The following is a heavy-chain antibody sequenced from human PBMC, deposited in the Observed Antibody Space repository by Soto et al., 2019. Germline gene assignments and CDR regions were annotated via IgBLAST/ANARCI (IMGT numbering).Heavy chain of an antibody. V-gene: IGHV3-15*07. D-gene: IGHD3-22*01. CDR3: TSAIVLKDLGY. CDR2: IKSKTDGATT. Sequence: EVQLVESGGGLVKPGGSLRLSCAASGFTFSNAWMNWVRQAPGKGLEWVGRIKSKTDGATTDYAAPVKGRFTISRGDSKNTLYLQRNSLKTEDTAVYYCTSAIVLKDLGYWGQGTLVTVSS. CDR1: GFTFSNAW. J-gene: IGHJ4*02.